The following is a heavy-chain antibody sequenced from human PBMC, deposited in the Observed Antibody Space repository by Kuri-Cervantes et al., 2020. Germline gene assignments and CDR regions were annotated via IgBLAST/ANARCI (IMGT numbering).Heavy chain of an antibody. V-gene: IGHV3-23*01. Sequence: ETLSLTCAASGFTFSSYAMSWVRQAPGKGRERVSAISGSGGSTYSADSVKGRFTISRDNSKNTLYLQMNSLRAEDTAVYYCAKETHSSRNFDYCGQGTLVTVSS. CDR2: ISGSGGST. CDR1: GFTFSSYA. CDR3: AKETHSSRNFDY. J-gene: IGHJ4*02. D-gene: IGHD6-13*01.